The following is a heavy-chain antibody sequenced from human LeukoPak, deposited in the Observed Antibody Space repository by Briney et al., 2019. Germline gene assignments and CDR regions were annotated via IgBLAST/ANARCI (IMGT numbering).Heavy chain of an antibody. J-gene: IGHJ4*02. CDR3: AKGGPYCSSTSCYRSGGYFDY. CDR2: LDTTGAST. V-gene: IGHV3-23*01. Sequence: GGSLRLSCAASGFFFSNNAMSWVRQAPGKGLEWVSSLDTTGASTFFADSVKGRFTISRDNSKNTLYLQMNSLRAEDTAVYYCAKGGPYCSSTSCYRSGGYFDYWGQGTLVTVSS. CDR1: GFFFSNNA. D-gene: IGHD2-2*01.